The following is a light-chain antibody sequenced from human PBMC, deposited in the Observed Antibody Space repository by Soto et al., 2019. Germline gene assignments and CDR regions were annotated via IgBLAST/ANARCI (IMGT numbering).Light chain of an antibody. J-gene: IGLJ2*01. V-gene: IGLV1-51*01. CDR1: SSNIGNNY. CDR3: GTWDSSLSAGVV. Sequence: QAVVTQPPSVSAAPGQKVTISCSGSSSNIGNNYVSWYQQLPGTAPKLLIYDNNKRPSGISDRFSGSKSGTSATLGITGLQTGDEADYYCGTWDSSLSAGVVFGGGTKLTVL. CDR2: DNN.